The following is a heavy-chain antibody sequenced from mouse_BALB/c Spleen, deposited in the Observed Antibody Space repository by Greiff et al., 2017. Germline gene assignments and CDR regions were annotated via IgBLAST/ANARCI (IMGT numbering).Heavy chain of an antibody. D-gene: IGHD1-1*02. V-gene: IGHV1-80*01. CDR1: GYAFSSYW. CDR3: ARLEVDWFAY. Sequence: VQLQESGAELVRPGSSVKISCKASGYAFSSYWMNWVKQRPGQGLEWIGQIYPGDGDTNYNGKFKGKATLTADKSSSTAYMQLSSLTSEDSAVYFCARLEVDWFAYWGQGTLVTVSA. J-gene: IGHJ3*01. CDR2: IYPGDGDT.